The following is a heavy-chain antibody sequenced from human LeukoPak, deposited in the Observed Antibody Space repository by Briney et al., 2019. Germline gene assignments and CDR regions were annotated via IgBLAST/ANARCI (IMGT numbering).Heavy chain of an antibody. V-gene: IGHV4-59*08. D-gene: IGHD1-26*01. Sequence: PSETLSLTCTVSGGSISSYYWSWIRQPPGKGLEWIGYIYYSGSTNYNPSFKSRVTISVDTSKNQFSLKLSSVTAADTAVYYCARHTDSGSRHDAFDIWGQGTMVTVSS. J-gene: IGHJ3*02. CDR1: GGSISSYY. CDR3: ARHTDSGSRHDAFDI. CDR2: IYYSGST.